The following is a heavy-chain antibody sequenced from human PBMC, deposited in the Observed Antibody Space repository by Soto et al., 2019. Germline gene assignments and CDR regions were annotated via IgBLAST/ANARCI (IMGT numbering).Heavy chain of an antibody. V-gene: IGHV4-34*01. CDR2: INHSGST. CDR3: ARITMIAGEYFDY. D-gene: IGHD3-22*01. CDR1: GGSFSGYY. Sequence: SETLSLTCAVYGGSFSGYYWSWIRQPPGKGLEWIGEINHSGSTNYNPSLKSRVTISVGTSKNQFPLKLSSVTAADTAVYYCARITMIAGEYFDYWGQGTLVTVSS. J-gene: IGHJ4*02.